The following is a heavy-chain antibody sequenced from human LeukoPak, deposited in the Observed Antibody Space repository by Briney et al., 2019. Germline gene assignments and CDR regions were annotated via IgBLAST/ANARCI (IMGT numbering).Heavy chain of an antibody. D-gene: IGHD2-21*01. Sequence: SVKVSCKASGGTFSSYAISWVRQAPGQGLEWMGRIIPIPGIANYAQKFQGRVTITADKSTSTAYMELSSLRSEDTAVYYCARDPIVRGGPWAAYGMDVWGQGTTVTVSS. CDR1: GGTFSSYA. V-gene: IGHV1-69*04. J-gene: IGHJ6*02. CDR3: ARDPIVRGGPWAAYGMDV. CDR2: IIPIPGIA.